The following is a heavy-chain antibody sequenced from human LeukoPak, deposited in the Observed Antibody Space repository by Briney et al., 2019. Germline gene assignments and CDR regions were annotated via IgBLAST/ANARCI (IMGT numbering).Heavy chain of an antibody. V-gene: IGHV1-2*02. CDR1: GYSFTGYY. CDR2: INPDSGGT. Sequence: ASVKVSCKASGYSFTGYYMHWVRQAPGQGLEWMGWINPDSGGTYYAQKFQGRVTMTRDTSISTAYMELSRLRSDDTALYYCGSVDNSNSTYTDYWGQGTLVTVSS. CDR3: GSVDNSNSTYTDY. J-gene: IGHJ4*02. D-gene: IGHD6-6*01.